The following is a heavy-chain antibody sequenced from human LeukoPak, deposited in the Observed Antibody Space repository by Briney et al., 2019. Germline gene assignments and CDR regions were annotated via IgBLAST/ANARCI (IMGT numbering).Heavy chain of an antibody. V-gene: IGHV4-39*07. D-gene: IGHD6-19*01. CDR3: ARARPLGYSSGWGLRGYYYYMDV. CDR1: GGSISSSSYY. J-gene: IGHJ6*03. Sequence: SETLSLTCTVSGGSISSSSYYWGWIRQPPGKGLEWIGSIYYSGSTYYNPSLKSRVTISVDTSKNQFSLKLSSVTAADTAVYYCARARPLGYSSGWGLRGYYYYMDVWAKGPRSPSP. CDR2: IYYSGST.